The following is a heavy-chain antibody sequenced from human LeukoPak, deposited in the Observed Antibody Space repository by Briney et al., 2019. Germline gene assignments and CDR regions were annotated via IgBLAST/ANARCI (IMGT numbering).Heavy chain of an antibody. Sequence: SETLSLTCTVSGGSINNGFDYWAWLRQPRGRGLEWIATVYYTGNPYYNPSLKNRVTVSADTSKNQFSLKLTSLTAADTGIYYCARNSSMIYPSSSWFDPWGQGILVSVSS. CDR3: ARNSSMIYPSSSWFDP. D-gene: IGHD3-22*01. CDR2: VYYTGNP. V-gene: IGHV4-39*01. J-gene: IGHJ5*02. CDR1: GGSINNGFDY.